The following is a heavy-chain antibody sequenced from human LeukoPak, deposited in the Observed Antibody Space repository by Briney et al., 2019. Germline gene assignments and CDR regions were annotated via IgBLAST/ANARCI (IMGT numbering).Heavy chain of an antibody. CDR2: IYSGGST. J-gene: IGHJ6*02. CDR1: GFTFSDYY. D-gene: IGHD2-21*02. V-gene: IGHV3-53*01. CDR3: ARLGDDYYGMDV. Sequence: SGGSLRLSCAASGFTFSDYYMSWIRQAPGKGLEWVSVIYSGGSTYYADSVKGRFTISRDNSKNTLYLQMNSLRAEDTAVYYCARLGDDYYGMDVWGQGTTVTVSS.